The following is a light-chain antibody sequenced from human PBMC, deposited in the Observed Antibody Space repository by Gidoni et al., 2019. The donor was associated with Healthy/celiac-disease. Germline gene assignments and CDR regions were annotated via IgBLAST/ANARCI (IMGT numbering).Light chain of an antibody. J-gene: IGKJ1*01. CDR1: QDISNY. CDR2: DAS. Sequence: DIQMTQSPSSLSASVGDRVTITCQASQDISNYLNWYQQKPGKAPKLLIYDASNLETGVPSRFSGSGSGTDFTFTISSLQPEDIATYYCQQYDNLPPRTFXQXTKVEIK. CDR3: QQYDNLPPRT. V-gene: IGKV1-33*01.